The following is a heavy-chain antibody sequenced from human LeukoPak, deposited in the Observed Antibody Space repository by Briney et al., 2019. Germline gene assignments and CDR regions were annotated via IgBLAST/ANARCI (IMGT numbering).Heavy chain of an antibody. J-gene: IGHJ4*02. CDR1: GGSISYY. D-gene: IGHD3-22*01. V-gene: IGHV4-39*07. CDR3: AKCHSSGPYKYYYYFDY. CDR2: IYYTGST. Sequence: SETLSLTCSVSGGSISYYWVWIRQPPGKGLEWIGSIYYTGSTYYNPSLKSRVTLSLDTSNKRFSLKLNSVTAADTAVYYCAKCHSSGPYKYYYYFDYWGQGTLVTVSS.